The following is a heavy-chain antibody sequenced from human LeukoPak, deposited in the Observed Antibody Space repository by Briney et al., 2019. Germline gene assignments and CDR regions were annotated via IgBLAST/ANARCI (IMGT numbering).Heavy chain of an antibody. Sequence: GGSLRLSCVASGFFFDDYGMHWVRQAPGKGLEWVSGISWNSGSIGYADSVKGRFTISRDNAKNSLYLQMNSLRAEDTALYYCAKDYGGTGDYYFDYWGQGTLVTVSS. D-gene: IGHD1-1*01. CDR1: GFFFDDYG. V-gene: IGHV3-9*01. J-gene: IGHJ4*02. CDR2: ISWNSGSI. CDR3: AKDYGGTGDYYFDY.